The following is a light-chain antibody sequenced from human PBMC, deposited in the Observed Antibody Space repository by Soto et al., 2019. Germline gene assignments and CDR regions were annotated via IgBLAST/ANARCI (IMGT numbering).Light chain of an antibody. CDR3: NSYTSSSTYV. Sequence: QSVLTQPASVSGSPGQSITISCTGTSSDVGGFNYVSWYQQHPGKAPKLMIYDDNHRPSGVSCRFSGYKSGTTASLTISRLSAEDAAYYYGNSYTSSSTYVFGTGTKLTVL. CDR1: SSDVGGFNY. V-gene: IGLV2-14*03. CDR2: DDN. J-gene: IGLJ1*01.